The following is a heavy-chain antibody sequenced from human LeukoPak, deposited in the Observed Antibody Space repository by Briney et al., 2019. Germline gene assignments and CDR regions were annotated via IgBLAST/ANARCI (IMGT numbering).Heavy chain of an antibody. Sequence: GGSLRLSCAASGFTFNSFAMNWVRQAPGKGLEWVSSISGSDGSSHYADFVKGRFTISRDNSKNTLHLQMDSLRAEDTAVYYCAKSLGVGGYTRYKGFDQWGQGTLVTVSS. CDR3: AKSLGVGGYTRYKGFDQ. J-gene: IGHJ4*02. V-gene: IGHV3-23*01. CDR2: ISGSDGSS. D-gene: IGHD3-16*02. CDR1: GFTFNSFA.